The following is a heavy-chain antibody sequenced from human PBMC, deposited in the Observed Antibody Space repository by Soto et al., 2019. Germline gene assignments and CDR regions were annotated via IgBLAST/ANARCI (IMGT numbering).Heavy chain of an antibody. CDR1: GDSINNRSYY. CDR3: ARQRTSVVTQAYFDS. D-gene: IGHD2-21*02. CDR2: IYYSGST. V-gene: IGHV4-39*01. Sequence: SETLSLTCTVTGDSINNRSYYWGWIRQPPGKGLEWIGSIYYSGSTYNNPSLKSRVSMSVDTSKNQFSLKLRSVTAADTALYYCARQRTSVVTQAYFDSWGQGSLVTV. J-gene: IGHJ4*02.